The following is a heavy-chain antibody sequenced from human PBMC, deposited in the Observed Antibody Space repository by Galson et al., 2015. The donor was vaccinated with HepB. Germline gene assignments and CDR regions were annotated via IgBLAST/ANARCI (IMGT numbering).Heavy chain of an antibody. CDR1: GYSFNTYW. Sequence: QSGAEVKKPGESLRISCKGSGYSFNTYWISWVRQMPGKGLEWMGRIALSDSYTNYSPSFQGHVTISVDKSISTAYLQWSSLKASDTAIYYCRGDFPPDYYYMDVWGKGTTVTVSS. D-gene: IGHD3-16*01. CDR2: IALSDSYT. J-gene: IGHJ6*03. V-gene: IGHV5-10-1*01. CDR3: RGDFPPDYYYMDV.